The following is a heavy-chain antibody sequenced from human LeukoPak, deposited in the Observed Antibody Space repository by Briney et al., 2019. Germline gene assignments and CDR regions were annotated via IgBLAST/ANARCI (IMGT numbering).Heavy chain of an antibody. CDR1: GFTFSRHW. V-gene: IGHV3-7*03. D-gene: IGHD6-19*01. J-gene: IGHJ4*02. CDR3: ARLRIAVSATGGFDY. CDR2: IKEDGSEK. Sequence: GGSLRLSCAASGFTFSRHWMRWVRQAPGKGLEWVANIKEDGSEKTYVDSVKGRFTISRHNAKNSLYLQINSLRAEDTAIYYCARLRIAVSATGGFDYWGQGTLVTVSS.